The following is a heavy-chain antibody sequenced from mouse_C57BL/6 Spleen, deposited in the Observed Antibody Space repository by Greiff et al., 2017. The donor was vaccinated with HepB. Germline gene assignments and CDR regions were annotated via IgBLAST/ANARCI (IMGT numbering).Heavy chain of an antibody. CDR2: IDPNSGGT. CDR3: ARSEGGALYGNYGVDY. Sequence: QVQLQQSGAELVKPGASVKLSCKASGYTFTSYWMHWVKQRPGRGLEWIGRIDPNSGGTKYNEKFKSKATLTVDKPSSTAYMQLSSLTSEDSAVYYCARSEGGALYGNYGVDYWGQGTSVTVSS. J-gene: IGHJ4*01. D-gene: IGHD2-10*02. V-gene: IGHV1-72*01. CDR1: GYTFTSYW.